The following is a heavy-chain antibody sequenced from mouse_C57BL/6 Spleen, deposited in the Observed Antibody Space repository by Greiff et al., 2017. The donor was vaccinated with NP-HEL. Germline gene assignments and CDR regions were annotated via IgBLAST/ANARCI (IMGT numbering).Heavy chain of an antibody. D-gene: IGHD1-1*01. Sequence: EVQLQQSGPELVKPGASVKIPCKASGYTFTDYNMDWVKQSHGKSLEWIGDINPNNGGTIYNQKFKGKATLTVDKSSSTAYMELRSLTSEDTAVYYCARGEYYGSSGFYAMDYWGQGTSVTVSS. CDR2: INPNNGGT. V-gene: IGHV1-18*01. CDR3: ARGEYYGSSGFYAMDY. J-gene: IGHJ4*01. CDR1: GYTFTDYN.